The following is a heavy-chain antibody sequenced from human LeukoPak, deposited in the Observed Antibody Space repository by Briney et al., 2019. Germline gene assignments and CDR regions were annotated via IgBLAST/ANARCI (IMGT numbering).Heavy chain of an antibody. Sequence: GASVKVSCKASGYTFITYGISWVRQAPGQGLEWMGWISAYNGNPVYVPKFQGRVTMTTDTSTSTAYMELGSLRSDDTAVYYCVRDGNYYDSSGTLSDYWGQGTLVTVSS. CDR1: GYTFITYG. J-gene: IGHJ4*02. D-gene: IGHD3-22*01. CDR2: ISAYNGNP. CDR3: VRDGNYYDSSGTLSDY. V-gene: IGHV1-18*01.